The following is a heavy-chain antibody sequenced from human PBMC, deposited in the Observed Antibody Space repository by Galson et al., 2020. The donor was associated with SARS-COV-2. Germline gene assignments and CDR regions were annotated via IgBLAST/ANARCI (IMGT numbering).Heavy chain of an antibody. CDR1: GFTFSTYW. J-gene: IGHJ4*02. D-gene: IGHD7-27*01. CDR3: TRDAGDRDYFDY. CDR2: IKQDGSEK. Sequence: GGSLRLSCAASGFTFSTYWMTWVRQAPGKGLEWVANIKQDGSEKYYVDSVKGRFTISRDNARNSMYLQMNSLRDEDTAVYYCTRDAGDRDYFDYWGQGSLVTVSS. V-gene: IGHV3-7*01.